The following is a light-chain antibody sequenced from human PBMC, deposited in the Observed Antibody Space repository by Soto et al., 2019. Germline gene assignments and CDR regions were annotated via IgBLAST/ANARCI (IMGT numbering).Light chain of an antibody. CDR2: AAS. Sequence: QKPGKAPKLLIYAASSLQRGGPSWFSGSGSGTDFTLTFSSLQPEEFATYYCRQRCSLVWGTCGQGTKVEIK. V-gene: IGKV1-39*01. J-gene: IGKJ1*01. CDR3: RQRCSLVWGT.